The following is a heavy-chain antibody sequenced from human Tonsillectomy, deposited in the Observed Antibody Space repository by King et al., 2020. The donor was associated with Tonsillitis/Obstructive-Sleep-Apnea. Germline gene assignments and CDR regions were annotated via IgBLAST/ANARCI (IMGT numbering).Heavy chain of an antibody. D-gene: IGHD3-3*01. CDR1: RFTFRNYA. J-gene: IGHJ4*02. CDR2: ISYDGNIF. V-gene: IGHV3-30*01. Sequence: QVQLVESGGGAVQPGRSLRLSCAASRFTFRNYALHWVRQAPGKGLEWVAVISYDGNIFYYADSVKGRFTISRDNSNNTLYLQMNGLRVEDTAIYYCARVGVVFTIFGLFDSWGQGTLVTVSS. CDR3: ARVGVVFTIFGLFDS.